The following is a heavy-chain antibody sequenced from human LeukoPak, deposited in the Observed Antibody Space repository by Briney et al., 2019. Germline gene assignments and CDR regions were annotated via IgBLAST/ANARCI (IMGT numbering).Heavy chain of an antibody. D-gene: IGHD2-2*02. CDR2: INSNSGGT. V-gene: IGHV1-2*02. CDR3: ASAPYCSSTSCYTPLNY. CDR1: GYTFTGYY. J-gene: IGHJ4*02. Sequence: ASVKVSCKASGYTFTGYYMHWVRQAPGQGLEWMGWINSNSGGTNYAQKFQGRVTMTRDTSISTAYMELSRLRSDDTAVYYCASAPYCSSTSCYTPLNYWGQGTLVTVSS.